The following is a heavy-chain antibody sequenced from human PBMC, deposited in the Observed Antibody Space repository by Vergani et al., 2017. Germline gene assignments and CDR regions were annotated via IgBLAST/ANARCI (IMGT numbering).Heavy chain of an antibody. J-gene: IGHJ5*02. D-gene: IGHD3-3*01. CDR3: ARDPSGFLEWFSPRFDP. Sequence: EVQLLESGGGLVQPGGSLRLSCAASGFTFSSYAMHWVRQAPGKGLEWVSGISWNSGSIGYADSVKGRFTISRDNAKNTLYLQMNSLRAEDTAVYYCARDPSGFLEWFSPRFDPWGQGTLVTVSS. CDR2: ISWNSGSI. CDR1: GFTFSSYA. V-gene: IGHV3-9*01.